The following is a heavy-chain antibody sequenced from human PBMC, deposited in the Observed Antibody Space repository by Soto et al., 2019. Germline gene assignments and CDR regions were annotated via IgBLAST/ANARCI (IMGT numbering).Heavy chain of an antibody. CDR1: GGSFSGYY. Sequence: QVQLQQWGAGLLKPSETLSLTCAVYGGSFSGYYWSWIRQPPGKGLEWIGEINHSGSTNYNPSLMSRGTISVDTSKNQFSLKLSSVTAADTAVYYCARDYYDSSGRPAIEYWGQGTLVTVSS. D-gene: IGHD3-22*01. V-gene: IGHV4-34*01. CDR2: INHSGST. CDR3: ARDYYDSSGRPAIEY. J-gene: IGHJ4*02.